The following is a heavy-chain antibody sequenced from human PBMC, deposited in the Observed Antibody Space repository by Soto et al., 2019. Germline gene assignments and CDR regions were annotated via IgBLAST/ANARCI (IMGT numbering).Heavy chain of an antibody. D-gene: IGHD2-21*01. Sequence: QVQLVQSGAEVQKPGSSVKVSCKASGGTVSSFSINWVRQAPGQGLEWMGEIMPIFGTANYAKRFQGRVTITADESTTTAYMELSSLRAEDTAVYYCAIGGGGVAGGFHCWGQGNLVTVSS. CDR1: GGTVSSFS. CDR2: IMPIFGTA. J-gene: IGHJ1*01. CDR3: AIGGGGVAGGFHC. V-gene: IGHV1-69*01.